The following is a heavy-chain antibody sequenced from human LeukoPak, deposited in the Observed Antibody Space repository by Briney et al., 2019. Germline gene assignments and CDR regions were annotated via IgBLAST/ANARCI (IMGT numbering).Heavy chain of an antibody. CDR2: IKSKTDGGTI. CDR1: GFTFSNSW. V-gene: IGHV3-15*01. CDR3: ATHIPWDI. Sequence: PEGSLRLSCAASGFTFSNSWMIWVRQAPGKGLEWVGRIKSKTDGGTIDYAAPVKGRFSISRDDSKDTMYLQMNSLKSDDTAVYYCATHIPWDIWGPGTMVTVSS. J-gene: IGHJ3*02. D-gene: IGHD2-21*01.